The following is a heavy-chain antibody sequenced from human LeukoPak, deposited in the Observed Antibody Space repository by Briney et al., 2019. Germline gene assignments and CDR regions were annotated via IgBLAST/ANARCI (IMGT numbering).Heavy chain of an antibody. CDR1: GGSISSYY. CDR2: IYYSGST. Sequence: SETLSLTCTVSGGSISSYYWSWIRQPPGKGLEWIGYIYYSGSTNYNPSLKSRVTISVDTSKNQFSLKLSSVTAADTAVYYCARSAGYYYYYMDVWGKGTTVTVSS. J-gene: IGHJ6*03. CDR3: ARSAGYYYYYMDV. D-gene: IGHD6-13*01. V-gene: IGHV4-59*01.